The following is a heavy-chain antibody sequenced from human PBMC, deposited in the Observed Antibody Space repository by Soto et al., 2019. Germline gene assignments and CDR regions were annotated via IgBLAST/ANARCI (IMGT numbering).Heavy chain of an antibody. CDR1: GFTFSSYW. D-gene: IGHD2-8*01. V-gene: IGHV3-74*01. Sequence: EVQLMESGGGLVQPGGSLRLSCAASGFTFSSYWMHWVRQAPGKGLVWVSRINSDGSITTYADSVKGRFTISRDNAKNTLYLQMNSLRVEDTAVYYCARVKVSAYYFDYWGQGTLVTVSS. J-gene: IGHJ4*02. CDR3: ARVKVSAYYFDY. CDR2: INSDGSIT.